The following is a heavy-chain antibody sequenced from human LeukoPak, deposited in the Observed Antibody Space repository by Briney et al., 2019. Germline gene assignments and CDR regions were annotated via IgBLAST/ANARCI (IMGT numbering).Heavy chain of an antibody. V-gene: IGHV3-30*09. CDR1: GFNFKTYA. CDR3: VRGSYSSGWYWYFDY. Sequence: GGSLRLSCTVSGFNFKTYAMHWVRQAPGRGLEWVAVISFDGSNKYFADSVDGRFAISRDDSKNTMTLYLNSLRVDDTAMYYCVRGSYSSGWYWYFDYWGQGTLVTVSS. CDR2: ISFDGSNK. D-gene: IGHD6-19*01. J-gene: IGHJ4*02.